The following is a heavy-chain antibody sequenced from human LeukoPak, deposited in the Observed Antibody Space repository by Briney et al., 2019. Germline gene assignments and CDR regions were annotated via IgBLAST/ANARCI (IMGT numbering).Heavy chain of an antibody. CDR1: GFTLSSSA. CDR3: AKESLRSPNSFDY. CDR2: IGSDDTP. J-gene: IGHJ4*02. D-gene: IGHD2-21*02. Sequence: GGSLRLSCAASGFTLSSSAISWVRQAPGKGLKWVSAIGSDDTPYCADSVKGRFTISRDNSKNMAYLQMNSLRAEDTAVYYCAKESLRSPNSFDYWGLGTLVTVSS. V-gene: IGHV3-23*01.